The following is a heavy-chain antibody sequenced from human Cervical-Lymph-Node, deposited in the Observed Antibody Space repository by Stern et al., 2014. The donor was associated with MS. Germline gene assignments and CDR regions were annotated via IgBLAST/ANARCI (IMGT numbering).Heavy chain of an antibody. CDR2: ISSTTTYI. V-gene: IGHV3-21*01. J-gene: IGHJ4*02. D-gene: IGHD2-2*01. Sequence: EVQLVESGGGLVKPGGSLRLSCAASGFNFSRYSMNWVRQAPGKGLEWVSSISSTTTYIYYAHSVRGRVTMSRDNAMSSLFLQMNSLRVEDTAVYYCVKYCSSSRCSGFDHWGQGTLVTVSS. CDR1: GFNFSRYS. CDR3: VKYCSSSRCSGFDH.